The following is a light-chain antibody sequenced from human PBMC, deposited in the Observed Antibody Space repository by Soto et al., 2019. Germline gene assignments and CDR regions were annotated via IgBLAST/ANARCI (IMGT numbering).Light chain of an antibody. CDR3: MQATLLGT. V-gene: IGKV2-24*01. J-gene: IGKJ2*01. Sequence: DIVMTQTPLSSPVTLGQPASISCRARQSLVHSDGNTYLSWLQQRPGQPPRLLIYKISNRFSGVPDSFSGSGEGTDFTLRISMVEAEDVGTYYWMQATLLGTFGQGTKLEIK. CDR2: KIS. CDR1: QSLVHSDGNTY.